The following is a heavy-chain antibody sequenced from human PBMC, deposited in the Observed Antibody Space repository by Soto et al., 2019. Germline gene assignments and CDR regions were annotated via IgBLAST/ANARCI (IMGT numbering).Heavy chain of an antibody. CDR3: ARETYYYDSSGPLPDYYGMDV. CDR1: GYTFTSYY. Sequence: ASVKVSCKASGYTFTSYYMHWVRQAPGQGLEWMGIINPSGGSTSYAQKFQGRVTMTRDTSTSTVYMELSSLRSEDTAVYYCARETYYYDSSGPLPDYYGMDVWGQGTTVTVS. V-gene: IGHV1-46*01. CDR2: INPSGGST. D-gene: IGHD3-22*01. J-gene: IGHJ6*02.